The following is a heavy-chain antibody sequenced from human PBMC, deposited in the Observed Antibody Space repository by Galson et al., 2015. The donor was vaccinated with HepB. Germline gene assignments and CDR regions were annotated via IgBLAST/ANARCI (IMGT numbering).Heavy chain of an antibody. J-gene: IGHJ5*02. CDR2: ISVYSGYT. Sequence: SVKVSCKASGYTFTSDGITWVRQAPGQGLEWMGWISVYSGYTNYAQKFQGRVTLTTDTSTSTAYMEVTNLRFDDTAVYFCARVGGDSVVCNWFDPWGQGTLVTV. CDR3: ARVGGDSVVCNWFDP. D-gene: IGHD3-10*01. CDR1: GYTFTSDG. V-gene: IGHV1-18*04.